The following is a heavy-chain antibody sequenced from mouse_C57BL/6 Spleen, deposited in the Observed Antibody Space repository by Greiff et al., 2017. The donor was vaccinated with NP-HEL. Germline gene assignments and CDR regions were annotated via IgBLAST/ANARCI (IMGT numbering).Heavy chain of an antibody. V-gene: IGHV5-12*01. CDR1: GFTFSDYY. J-gene: IGHJ2*01. Sequence: EVKVIESGGGLVQPGGSLKLSCAASGFTFSDYYMYWVRQTPEKRLEWVAYISNGGGSTNYPDTVKGRFTLSRDNAKNTLYLQMIRLKSEDTAMYYCARLEDAGYFDYWGQGTTLTVSS. CDR3: ARLEDAGYFDY. CDR2: ISNGGGST.